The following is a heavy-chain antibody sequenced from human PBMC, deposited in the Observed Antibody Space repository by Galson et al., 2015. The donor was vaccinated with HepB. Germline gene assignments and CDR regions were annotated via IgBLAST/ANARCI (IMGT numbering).Heavy chain of an antibody. D-gene: IGHD1-26*01. CDR2: ISAYNGDT. V-gene: IGHV1-18*01. J-gene: IGHJ4*02. CDR1: GSPFTHYA. Sequence: SVKVSCKASGSPFTHYAIIWVRQAPGQRLEYMGWISAYNGDTDYAQDFQGRLTMTTDTSTTTAYMELRSLTSDDTAVYYCAREAGSGSYYPRDHWGQGTLVTVSS. CDR3: AREAGSGSYYPRDH.